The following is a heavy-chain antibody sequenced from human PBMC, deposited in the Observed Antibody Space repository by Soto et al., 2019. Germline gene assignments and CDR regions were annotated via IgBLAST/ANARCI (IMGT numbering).Heavy chain of an antibody. CDR3: ARDGPHITIFGYGDY. J-gene: IGHJ4*02. V-gene: IGHV1-69*13. D-gene: IGHD3-3*01. CDR1: GGTFSSYA. CDR2: IIPIFGTA. Sequence: SVKVSCKASGGTFSSYAISWVRQAPGQGLEWMGGIIPIFGTANYAQKFQGRVTITADESTSTAYMELSSLRTDDTAVYYCARDGPHITIFGYGDYWGQGNLVTVSS.